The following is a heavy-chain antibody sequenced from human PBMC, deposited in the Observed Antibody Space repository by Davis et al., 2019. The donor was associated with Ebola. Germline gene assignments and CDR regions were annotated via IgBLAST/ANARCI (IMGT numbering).Heavy chain of an antibody. CDR2: ISSSGSTI. CDR1: ELTISTFS. J-gene: IGHJ4*02. V-gene: IGHV3-11*01. D-gene: IGHD3-10*01. CDR3: ARDRWENVLLWFGELLRLDY. Sequence: GGSLRLSCVASELTISTFSMNWIRQAPGKWLEWVSYISSSGSTIYYADSVKGRFTISRDNAKNSLYLQMNSLRAEDTAVYYCARDRWENVLLWFGELLRLDYWGQGTLVTVSS.